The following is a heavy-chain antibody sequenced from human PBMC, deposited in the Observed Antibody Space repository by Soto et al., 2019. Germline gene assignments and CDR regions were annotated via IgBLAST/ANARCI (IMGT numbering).Heavy chain of an antibody. CDR3: AKDHPITIFGVVTSYYYGMDV. V-gene: IGHV3-23*01. CDR2: ISGSGGST. D-gene: IGHD3-3*01. J-gene: IGHJ6*02. Sequence: GGSLRLSCAASGFTFSSYAMSWVRQAPGKGLEWVSAISGSGGSTYYADSVKGRFTISRDNSKNTLYLQMNSLRAEDTAVYYCAKDHPITIFGVVTSYYYGMDVWGQGTTVTVSS. CDR1: GFTFSSYA.